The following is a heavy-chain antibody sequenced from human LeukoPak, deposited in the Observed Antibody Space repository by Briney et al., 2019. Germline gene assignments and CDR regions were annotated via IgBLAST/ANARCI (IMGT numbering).Heavy chain of an antibody. D-gene: IGHD3-3*01. Sequence: GGSLRLPCTASGFTLGDYVMSWFRQAPGKGLEWVAFIRSKAYGGTTEYAASVKGRFTISRDDSKSIADLQMDSLKTEDTAVYYCTRGNYDLGDYWGQGTLVTVSS. J-gene: IGHJ4*02. CDR3: TRGNYDLGDY. CDR1: GFTLGDYV. CDR2: IRSKAYGGTT. V-gene: IGHV3-49*03.